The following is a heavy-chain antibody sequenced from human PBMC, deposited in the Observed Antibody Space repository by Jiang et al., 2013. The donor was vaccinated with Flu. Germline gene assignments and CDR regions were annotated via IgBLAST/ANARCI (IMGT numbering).Heavy chain of an antibody. V-gene: IGHV3-15*01. Sequence: FSFNYAWMSWVRQAPGKGLEWVGRIKSKFNGGTPDYAAPVQGRFIISRDDSKNTLFLQMNSLKTEDTAVYYCVKEPHFDHWGQ. CDR3: VKEPHFDH. CDR2: IKSKFNGGTP. J-gene: IGHJ4*02. CDR1: FSFNYAW.